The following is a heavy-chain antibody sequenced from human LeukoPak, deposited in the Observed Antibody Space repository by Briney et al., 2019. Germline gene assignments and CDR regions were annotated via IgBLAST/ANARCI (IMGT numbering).Heavy chain of an antibody. Sequence: SQTLSLTCTVSGGSISSGSYYWSWIRQPPGKGLEWIGRIYTSGSTNYNPSLKSRVTISVDTSKNQFSLKLSSVTAADTDFYYGACHTAMANVRYGGRGNLVTVSS. D-gene: IGHD5-18*01. J-gene: IGHJ4*02. CDR2: IYTSGST. CDR1: GGSISSGSYY. V-gene: IGHV4-61*02. CDR3: ACHTAMANVRY.